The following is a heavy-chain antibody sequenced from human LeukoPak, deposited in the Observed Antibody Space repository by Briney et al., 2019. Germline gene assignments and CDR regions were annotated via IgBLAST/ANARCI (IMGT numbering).Heavy chain of an antibody. CDR3: ARQIVVVPAAMYLYYYGMDV. V-gene: IGHV4-34*01. J-gene: IGHJ6*02. D-gene: IGHD2-2*01. Sequence: SETLSLTCAVYGGSFSGYYWSWIRQPPGKGLEWIGEINHSGSTNYNPSLKSRVTISVDTSKNQFSLKLSSVTAADTAVYYCARQIVVVPAAMYLYYYGMDVWGRGTTVTVSS. CDR2: INHSGST. CDR1: GGSFSGYY.